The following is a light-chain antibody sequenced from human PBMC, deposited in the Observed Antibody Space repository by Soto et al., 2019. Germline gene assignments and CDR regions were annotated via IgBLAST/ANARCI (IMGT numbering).Light chain of an antibody. J-gene: IGKJ1*01. CDR1: QGIGNL. V-gene: IGKV1-9*01. Sequence: DIQLTQSPSFLSASEGDRVTIACRASQGIGNLLAWYQQKPGKGPKLLICFASTLQSGVPSRFTGSGSGTEFTLTIGSLQPEDFGTYYCQQFNSYPRTFGQGTKVEIK. CDR2: FAS. CDR3: QQFNSYPRT.